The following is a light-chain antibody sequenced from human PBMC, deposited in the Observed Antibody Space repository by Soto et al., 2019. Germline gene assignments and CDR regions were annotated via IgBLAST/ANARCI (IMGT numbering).Light chain of an antibody. CDR3: QQSYSPPPIT. V-gene: IGKV1-39*01. Sequence: DLQMTQSPSSLSASVGDRVTITCRASETISNFLNWYQKKPGKAPQLLIYGASTLQRGVPSRFSGSGSGTDFTLTIGSLQPEDSATYYCQQSYSPPPITFGQGTRLEIK. J-gene: IGKJ5*01. CDR1: ETISNF. CDR2: GAS.